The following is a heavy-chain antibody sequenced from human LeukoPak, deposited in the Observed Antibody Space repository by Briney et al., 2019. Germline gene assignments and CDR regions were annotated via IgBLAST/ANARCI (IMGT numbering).Heavy chain of an antibody. CDR2: ISGSGGST. CDR1: GFTFSSYA. J-gene: IGHJ3*02. CDR3: ANWIGKFVVVPAAMPNTAMVNGAFDI. V-gene: IGHV3-23*01. D-gene: IGHD2-2*01. Sequence: GGSLRLSCAASGFTFSSYAMSWVRQAPGKGLEWVSAISGSGGSTYYADSVKGRFTISRDSSKNTLYLQMNSLRAEDTAVYYCANWIGKFVVVPAAMPNTAMVNGAFDIWGQGTMVTASS.